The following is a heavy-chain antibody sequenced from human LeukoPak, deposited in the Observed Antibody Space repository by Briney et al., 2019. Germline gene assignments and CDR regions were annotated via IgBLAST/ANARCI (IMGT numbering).Heavy chain of an antibody. D-gene: IGHD2-2*01. V-gene: IGHV5-51*01. CDR3: ARPPVPGADDAFDI. CDR2: IYPDDSDT. J-gene: IGHJ3*02. CDR1: GYSFPNYW. Sequence: GESLKISCKGSGYSFPNYWIGWVRQMPGKGLEWMGIIYPDDSDTRYSPSFQGQGTISADKSISTAYLQWSSLKASDTAMYYCARPPVPGADDAFDIWGQGTVVTVSS.